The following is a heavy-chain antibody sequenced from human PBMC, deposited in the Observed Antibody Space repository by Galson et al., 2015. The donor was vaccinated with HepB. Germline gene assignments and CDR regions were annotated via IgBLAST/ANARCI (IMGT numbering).Heavy chain of an antibody. CDR1: GFTFSSYW. CDR3: ARHNTTIGAAFDI. CDR2: INQDGSEK. V-gene: IGHV3-7*01. Sequence: SLRLSCAASGFTFSSYWMSWVRQAPGKGLEWVANINQDGSEKNYVDSVKGRFTISRDNAKNSLYLHMDSLRVEDTAVYYCARHNTTIGAAFDIWGQGTMVTVSS. D-gene: IGHD5-18*01. J-gene: IGHJ3*02.